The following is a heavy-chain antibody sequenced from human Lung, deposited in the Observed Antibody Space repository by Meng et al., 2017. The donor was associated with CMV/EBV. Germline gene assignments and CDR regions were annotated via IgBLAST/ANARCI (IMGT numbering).Heavy chain of an antibody. V-gene: IGHV3-30*02. D-gene: IGHD3-3*01. J-gene: IGHJ6*02. CDR3: AKDGLEDV. CDR1: GFTFSSYG. CDR2: IRYDGSNK. Sequence: GESXKISCAASGFTFSSYGMHWVRQAPGKGLEWVAFIRYDGSNKYYADPVKGRFTISRDNSKNTLYLQMNSLRAEDTAVYYCAKDGLEDVWGQGTTVTVSS.